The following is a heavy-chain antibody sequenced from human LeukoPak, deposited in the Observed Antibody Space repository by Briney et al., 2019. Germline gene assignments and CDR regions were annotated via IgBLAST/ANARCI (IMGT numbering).Heavy chain of an antibody. CDR3: ARHLSGVTGYTYGRGIDY. V-gene: IGHV3-7*01. J-gene: IGHJ4*02. CDR2: IKKDGSEK. Sequence: GGSLRLSCTASGFTFSSYWMSWVRQAPGKGLEWVANIKKDGSEKYSVDSVKGRFTISRDNAKTSLYLQMDSLRAEDTAVYYCARHLSGVTGYTYGRGIDYWGQGPLVTVSS. CDR1: GFTFSSYW. D-gene: IGHD5-18*01.